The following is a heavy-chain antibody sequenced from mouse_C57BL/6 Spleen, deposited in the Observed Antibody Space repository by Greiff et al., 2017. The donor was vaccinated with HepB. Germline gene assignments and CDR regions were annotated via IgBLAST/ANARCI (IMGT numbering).Heavy chain of an antibody. V-gene: IGHV7-3*01. Sequence: EVQLVESGGGLVQPGGSLSLSCAASGFTFTDYYMSWVRQPPGKALEWLGFIRNKANGYTTEYSASVKGRFTISRDNSQSILYLQMNALRAEDSATYYCARSDDYDKAMDYWGQGTSVTVSS. CDR2: IRNKANGYTT. CDR1: GFTFTDYY. D-gene: IGHD2-4*01. J-gene: IGHJ4*01. CDR3: ARSDDYDKAMDY.